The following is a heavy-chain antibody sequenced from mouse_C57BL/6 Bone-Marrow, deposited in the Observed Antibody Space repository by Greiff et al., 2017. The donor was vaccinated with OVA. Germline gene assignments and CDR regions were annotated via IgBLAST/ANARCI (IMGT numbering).Heavy chain of an antibody. Sequence: EVQLQQSGPVLVKPGASVKMSCKASGYTFTDYYMNWVKQSHGKSLEWIGVINPYNGGTSYNQKFKGKATLTVDKSSSTAYMELNSLTSEDSAVYYCARAPYYGNPYYAMDYWGQGTSVTVSS. CDR2: INPYNGGT. V-gene: IGHV1-19*01. D-gene: IGHD2-1*01. J-gene: IGHJ4*01. CDR1: GYTFTDYY. CDR3: ARAPYYGNPYYAMDY.